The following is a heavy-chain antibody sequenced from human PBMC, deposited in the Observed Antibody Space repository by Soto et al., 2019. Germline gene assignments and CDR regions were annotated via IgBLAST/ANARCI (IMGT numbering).Heavy chain of an antibody. CDR1: GGTFSSDA. CDR2: IIPIFRST. J-gene: IGHJ5*02. Sequence: QVQLVQSGAEVKKPGSSVKVSCKASGGTFSSDAISWVRQAPGRGLEYMGGIIPIFRSTNYAQKFQGRVTITADDSTITSYMELTSLTSEDTAVYYCARHHYGSGSDPWFDPWGQGTLVTVSS. CDR3: ARHHYGSGSDPWFDP. V-gene: IGHV1-69*12. D-gene: IGHD3-10*01.